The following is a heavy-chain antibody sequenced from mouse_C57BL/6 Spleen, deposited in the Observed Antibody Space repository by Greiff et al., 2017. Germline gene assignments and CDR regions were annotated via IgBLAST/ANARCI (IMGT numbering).Heavy chain of an antibody. CDR3: AREIYYGEGTRAY. V-gene: IGHV3-6*01. Sequence: EVKLVESGPGLVKPSQSLSLTCSVTGYSITSGYYWNWIRQFPGNKLEWMGYISYAGSNNYNPSLKNRISITRDTSKNQFFLKLNSVTSEDTATYYCAREIYYGEGTRAYWGQGTLVTVSA. J-gene: IGHJ3*01. CDR1: GYSITSGYY. CDR2: ISYAGSN. D-gene: IGHD2-1*01.